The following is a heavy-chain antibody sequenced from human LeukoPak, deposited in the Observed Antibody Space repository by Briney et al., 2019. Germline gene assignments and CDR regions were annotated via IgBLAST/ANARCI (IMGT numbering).Heavy chain of an antibody. V-gene: IGHV6-1*01. D-gene: IGHD6-13*01. CDR1: GDSVSSDTAA. CDR2: TYYRSKWYN. Sequence: SQTLSLTCVISGDSVSSDTAAWNWIRQSPSRGLEWLRRTYYRSKWYNDYAVSVKSRITINSDTSKNQFSLQITSVTPEDTAVYYCARFDSSNWYRWFDPWGQGTLVTVSS. J-gene: IGHJ5*02. CDR3: ARFDSSNWYRWFDP.